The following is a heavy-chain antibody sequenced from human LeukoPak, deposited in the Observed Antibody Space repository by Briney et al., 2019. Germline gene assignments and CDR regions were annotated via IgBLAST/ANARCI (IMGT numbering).Heavy chain of an antibody. Sequence: SETLSLTCTVSGGSINSYYWSWVRQPAGKGLEWIGRIYASGSTNYNPSLKSRVIMSVDTSKNQFSLKLSSVTAADTAVYYCAGDVGDGDSSGYYYYYYGMDVWGQGTTVTVSS. CDR1: GGSINSYY. J-gene: IGHJ6*02. V-gene: IGHV4-4*07. CDR3: AGDVGDGDSSGYYYYYYGMDV. D-gene: IGHD3-22*01. CDR2: IYASGST.